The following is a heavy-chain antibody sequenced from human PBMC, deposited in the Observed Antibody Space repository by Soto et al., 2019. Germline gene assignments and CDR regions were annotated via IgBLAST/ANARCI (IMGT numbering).Heavy chain of an antibody. V-gene: IGHV4-38-2*01. CDR1: GYSISSGYY. J-gene: IGHJ6*02. CDR3: ARGEDAFFYYGLDV. CDR2: IHHSGST. Sequence: SETLSLTCAVSGYSISSGYYWGWIRQPPGKGLEWIGSIHHSGSTYYNPSLKSRVTISVDTSKNQFSLRLSSVTAADTAVYYCARGEDAFFYYGLDVWGQGITVTVSS.